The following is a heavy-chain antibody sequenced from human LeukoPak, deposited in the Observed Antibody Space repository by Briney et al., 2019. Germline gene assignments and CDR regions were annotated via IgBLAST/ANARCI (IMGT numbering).Heavy chain of an antibody. V-gene: IGHV3-74*01. Sequence: GGSLRLSCVASGFSFSNHRMSWVRQAPGKGLEWVSRIKSDGTITNYADSVKGRFTISRDNAKNSLYLQMNTLRAEDTAVYYCVRRYMATSAEDFDYWGQGTLVTVSS. CDR2: IKSDGTIT. D-gene: IGHD3-16*02. CDR1: GFSFSNHR. CDR3: VRRYMATSAEDFDY. J-gene: IGHJ4*02.